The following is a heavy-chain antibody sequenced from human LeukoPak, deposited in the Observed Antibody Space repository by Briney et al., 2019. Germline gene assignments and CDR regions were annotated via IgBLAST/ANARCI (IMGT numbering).Heavy chain of an antibody. J-gene: IGHJ3*02. CDR1: GGSISSGGYS. Sequence: SQTLSLTCAVSGGSISSGGYSWSWIRQPPGKGLEWIGYIYHSGSTYYNPSLNSRVTISIDRSKNQFSLKLSSVTAADTAVYYCARGQTAIANENAFDIWGQGTMVTASS. V-gene: IGHV4-30-2*01. D-gene: IGHD5-18*01. CDR3: ARGQTAIANENAFDI. CDR2: IYHSGST.